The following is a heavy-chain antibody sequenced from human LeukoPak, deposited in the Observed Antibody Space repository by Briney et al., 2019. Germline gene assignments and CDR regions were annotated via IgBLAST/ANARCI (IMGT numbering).Heavy chain of an antibody. D-gene: IGHD5-18*01. CDR1: GFTFSSYG. J-gene: IGHJ4*02. CDR3: AKDRQGGYSYEYYFDY. V-gene: IGHV3-33*06. CDR2: IWYDGSNK. Sequence: GRSLRLSCAASGFTFSSYGMHWVRQAPGKGLEGVAVIWYDGSNKYYADSVKGRFTISRDNSKNTLYLQMNSLRAEDTAVYYCAKDRQGGYSYEYYFDYWGQGTLVTVSS.